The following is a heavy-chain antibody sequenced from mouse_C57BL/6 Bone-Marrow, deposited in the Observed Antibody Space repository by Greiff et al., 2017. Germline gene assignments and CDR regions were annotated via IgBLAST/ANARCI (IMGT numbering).Heavy chain of an antibody. J-gene: IGHJ2*01. CDR3: ARGPKGY. CDR2: IYPGSGST. V-gene: IGHV1-55*01. Sequence: VQLQQPGAELVKPGASVKMSCKASGYTFTSYWITWVKQMPGQGLEWMGDIYPGSGSTNYNEKFKSKATLTVDTSSSTAYMQLSRVTSEDSAVYYCARGPKGYWGQGTTLTVSS. CDR1: GYTFTSYW.